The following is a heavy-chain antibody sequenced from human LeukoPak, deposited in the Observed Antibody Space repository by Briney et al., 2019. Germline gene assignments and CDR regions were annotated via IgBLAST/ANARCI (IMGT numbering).Heavy chain of an antibody. D-gene: IGHD6-13*01. Sequence: GGSLRLSCAASGFTFDDYAMHWVRQAPGKGLEWVSGISWNSGSIGYADSVKGRFTISRDSAKNSLYLQMNSLRAEDTALYYCAKDSSSSSWSGAFDIWGQGTMVTVSS. J-gene: IGHJ3*02. CDR2: ISWNSGSI. CDR3: AKDSSSSSWSGAFDI. V-gene: IGHV3-9*01. CDR1: GFTFDDYA.